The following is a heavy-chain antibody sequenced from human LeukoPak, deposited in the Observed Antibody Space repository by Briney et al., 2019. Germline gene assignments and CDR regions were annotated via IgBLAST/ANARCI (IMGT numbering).Heavy chain of an antibody. J-gene: IGHJ4*02. D-gene: IGHD1-26*01. CDR1: GDTIIDYA. CDR2: INAGDGNT. Sequence: ASVKVSCKASGDTIIDYAIHRVRQAPGQRLEWMGWINAGDGNTRYSQHFQGRLTVTRDTSASTAYMELSSLRSEDTAVYYCALGAYDYWGQGTLVTVS. V-gene: IGHV1-3*01. CDR3: ALGAYDY.